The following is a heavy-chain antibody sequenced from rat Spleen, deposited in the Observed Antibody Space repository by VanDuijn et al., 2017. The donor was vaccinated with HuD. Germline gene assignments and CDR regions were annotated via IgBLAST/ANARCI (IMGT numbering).Heavy chain of an antibody. D-gene: IGHD1-6*01. J-gene: IGHJ3*01. CDR2: ISYDGSST. Sequence: EVQLVESGGGLVQPGRSLKLSCAASGFTFSDYNMAWVRQAPKKGLEWVATISYDGSSTYYRDSVKGRFTISRDNAKSTLYLQMNSLRSEDTATYYCTREVYTLFDYWGQGTLVTVSS. CDR1: GFTFSDYN. V-gene: IGHV5-7*01. CDR3: TREVYTLFDY.